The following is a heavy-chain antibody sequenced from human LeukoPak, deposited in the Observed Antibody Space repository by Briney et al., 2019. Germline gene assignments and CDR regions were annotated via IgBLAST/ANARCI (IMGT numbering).Heavy chain of an antibody. Sequence: GGSLRLSCEASGFVFSDYYMSWIRQAPGKGLEWLAYISGRHNTITYVDSVKGRFTISRDNAKNSMYLQMNSLRAEDTAVYYCARSGYSGYMGFWGQGTLVTVPS. V-gene: IGHV3-11*04. D-gene: IGHD5-12*01. CDR1: GFVFSDYY. CDR3: ARSGYSGYMGF. CDR2: ISGRHNTI. J-gene: IGHJ4*02.